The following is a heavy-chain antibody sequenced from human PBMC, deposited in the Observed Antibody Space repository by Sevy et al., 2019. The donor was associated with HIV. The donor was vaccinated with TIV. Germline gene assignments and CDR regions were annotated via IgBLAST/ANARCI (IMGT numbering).Heavy chain of an antibody. CDR3: ASYDGYYYGMDV. D-gene: IGHD3-22*01. CDR1: GFTFSDYY. V-gene: IGHV3-11*01. Sequence: GGSLRLSCAASGFTFSDYYMSWIRQAPGKGLEWVSYISSSGSTIYYAHSVKGRFTISRDNTKNSLYLQMNSLRAEDTAVYYCASYDGYYYGMDVWGQGTTVTVSS. CDR2: ISSSGSTI. J-gene: IGHJ6*02.